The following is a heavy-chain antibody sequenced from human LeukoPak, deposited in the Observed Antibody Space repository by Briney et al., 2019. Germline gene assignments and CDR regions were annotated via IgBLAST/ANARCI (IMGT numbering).Heavy chain of an antibody. CDR2: ISASGGST. CDR3: AKADGSWTYDP. V-gene: IGHV3-23*01. D-gene: IGHD5-24*01. J-gene: IGHJ5*02. Sequence: GGSLRLSCAASGFTFSSSAMSWVRQVPGKGLEWVSAISASGGSTHYADSVKGRFTISRDNSKNTLFLQMNSLRAEDTAVYYCAKADGSWTYDPWGQGTLVTVSS. CDR1: GFTFSSSA.